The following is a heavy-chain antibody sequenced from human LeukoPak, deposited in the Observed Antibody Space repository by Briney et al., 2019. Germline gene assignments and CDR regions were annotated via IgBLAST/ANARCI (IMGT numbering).Heavy chain of an antibody. Sequence: SVKVSCKTSGLTFSTSARQWVRQVRGRSLEWIGWIVVGSGHIKYAQRLQEGVTLTTDMSTSTDYMEMSSLRAKETPGYNCAAETYIQGCCNFDVWVQGTMVTVSS. V-gene: IGHV1-58*02. CDR2: IVVGSGHI. J-gene: IGHJ3*01. CDR1: GLTFSTSA. D-gene: IGHD2/OR15-2a*01. CDR3: AAETYIQGCCNFDV.